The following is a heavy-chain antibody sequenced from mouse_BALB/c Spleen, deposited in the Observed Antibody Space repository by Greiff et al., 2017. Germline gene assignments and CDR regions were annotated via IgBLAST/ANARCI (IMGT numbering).Heavy chain of an antibody. Sequence: VKLMESGPGLVQPSQSLSITCTVSGFSLTSYGVHWVRQSPGKGLEWLGVIWSGGSTDYNAAFISRLSISKDNSKCQVFFKMNSLQADDTAIYYCARNRDGNHYIDYWGQGTTLTVSS. CDR3: ARNRDGNHYIDY. CDR2: IWSGGST. V-gene: IGHV2-4-1*01. J-gene: IGHJ2*01. D-gene: IGHD2-1*01. CDR1: GFSLTSYG.